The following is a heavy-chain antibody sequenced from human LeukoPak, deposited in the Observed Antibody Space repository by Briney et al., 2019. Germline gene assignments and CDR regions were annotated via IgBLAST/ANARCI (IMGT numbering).Heavy chain of an antibody. Sequence: GASVKVSCKASGYTFTSYYMHWLRQAPGQGLEWMGIINPSGGSTSYAQKFQGRVTMTRDTSTSTVYMELSSLRSEDTAVYYCARDQGDGSSGYYFDYWGQGTLVTVSS. CDR2: INPSGGST. CDR3: ARDQGDGSSGYYFDY. V-gene: IGHV1-46*03. D-gene: IGHD6-6*01. J-gene: IGHJ4*02. CDR1: GYTFTSYY.